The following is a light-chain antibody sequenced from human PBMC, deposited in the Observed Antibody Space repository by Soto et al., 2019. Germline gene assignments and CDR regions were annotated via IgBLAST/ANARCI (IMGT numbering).Light chain of an antibody. Sequence: QSVLTQPPSASGTPGQRVTISCSGSSSNIGSNTINWYQQLPGTAPKLLIYINNQRPSGVPDRFSGSKSGTSASLAIIGLQSEDAADYYCAGWDDSLNGVIFGGGTKLTVL. V-gene: IGLV1-44*01. CDR1: SSNIGSNT. CDR3: AGWDDSLNGVI. CDR2: INN. J-gene: IGLJ2*01.